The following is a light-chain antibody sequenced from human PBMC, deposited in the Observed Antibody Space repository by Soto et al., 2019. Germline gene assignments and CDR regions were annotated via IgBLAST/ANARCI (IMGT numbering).Light chain of an antibody. J-gene: IGKJ1*01. CDR1: QDVQNW. V-gene: IGKV1-12*01. CDR2: AAS. Sequence: DIQMTQSPSSVAASIGDSVTITCRASQDVQNWLAWYQHKPGQAPKLLVFAASSLQSGVPSRFSASGFGTDFTLNINSLQPEDFATYYCQQVKSFPKTFGQGTKLEV. CDR3: QQVKSFPKT.